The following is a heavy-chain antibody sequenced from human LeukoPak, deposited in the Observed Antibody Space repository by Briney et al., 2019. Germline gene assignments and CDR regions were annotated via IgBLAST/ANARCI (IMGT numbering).Heavy chain of an antibody. D-gene: IGHD2-2*01. CDR1: GFTFSNYG. CDR3: AKGFGVGSRAPDY. CDR2: IRFDGSNK. V-gene: IGHV3-30*02. Sequence: PGGSLRLSCAASGFTFSNYGMHWVRQAPGKGLEWVAFIRFDGSNKYFADSVKGRFTISRDNSKNTLYLQMNSLRPEDTAVYYCAKGFGVGSRAPDYWGQGTLLTVSS. J-gene: IGHJ4*02.